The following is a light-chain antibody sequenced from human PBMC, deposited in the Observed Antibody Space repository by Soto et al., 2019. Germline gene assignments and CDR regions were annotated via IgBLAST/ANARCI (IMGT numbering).Light chain of an antibody. CDR2: KAS. CDR3: QQYDTYST. J-gene: IGKJ1*01. CDR1: QSINSW. Sequence: DIQMTQSPSTLSASVGDRVTITCRASQSINSWLAWYQQKPGKAPKLLIYKASSLESGVPARFSGSGSGTEFNLSISSLQPDDFATYYCQQYDTYSTFGQGTKVEIK. V-gene: IGKV1-5*03.